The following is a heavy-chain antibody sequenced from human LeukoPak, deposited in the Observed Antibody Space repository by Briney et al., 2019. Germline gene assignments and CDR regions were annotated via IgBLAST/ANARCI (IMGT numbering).Heavy chain of an antibody. D-gene: IGHD3-3*01. CDR3: ASQQYYDLPGGAFDF. V-gene: IGHV4-61*02. CDR1: GGSISSGSYY. CDR2: IYTSGST. Sequence: PSETLSLTCTVSGGSISSGSYYWSWIRQPAGKGLEWIGRIYTSGSTNYNPSLKSRVTISVDTSKNQFSLKLSSVSAADTALYYCASQQYYDLPGGAFDFWGQGTMVTVSP. J-gene: IGHJ3*01.